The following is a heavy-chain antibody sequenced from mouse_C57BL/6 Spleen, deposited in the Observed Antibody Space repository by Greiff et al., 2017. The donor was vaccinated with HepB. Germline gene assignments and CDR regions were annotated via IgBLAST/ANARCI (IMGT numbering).Heavy chain of an antibody. V-gene: IGHV5-9*01. J-gene: IGHJ2*01. Sequence: EVQGVESGGGLVKPGGSLKLSCAASGFTFSSYTMSWVRQTPEKRLEWVATISGGGGNTYYPDSVKGRFTISRDNAKNTLYLQMSSLRSEDTALYYCARVDGYYSYYFDYWGQGTTLTVSS. CDR2: ISGGGGNT. D-gene: IGHD2-3*01. CDR3: ARVDGYYSYYFDY. CDR1: GFTFSSYT.